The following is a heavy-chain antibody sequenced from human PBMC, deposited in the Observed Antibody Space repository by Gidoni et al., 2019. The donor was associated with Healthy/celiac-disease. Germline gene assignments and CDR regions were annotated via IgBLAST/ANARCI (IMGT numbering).Heavy chain of an antibody. CDR3: ARGKLELLAEWFDP. CDR1: GSTFSSYS. D-gene: IGHD1-7*01. V-gene: IGHV3-30-3*01. Sequence: QVQLVVSGGGVVPPGRSLRLSCAASGSTFSSYSRHWVRQGPGKGLEWGAFISYDGSNKYYADSGKGRVTISRDNSKNTRYLQMNSLRAEDTAVYYCARGKLELLAEWFDPWGQGTLVTVSS. CDR2: ISYDGSNK. J-gene: IGHJ5*02.